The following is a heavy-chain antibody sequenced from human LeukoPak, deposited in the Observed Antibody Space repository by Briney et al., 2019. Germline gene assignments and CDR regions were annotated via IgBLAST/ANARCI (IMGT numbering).Heavy chain of an antibody. V-gene: IGHV1-18*01. Sequence: ASVKVSCKTPGYTFSNYGLTWVRQAPGQGLEWVGWISGYNGNTNYAQKVQGRVTMTTDTSTSTAYMELRSLTSDDTAVYYCARDRCSSSSCYFDYWGQGTLVTVSS. CDR3: ARDRCSSSSCYFDY. CDR2: ISGYNGNT. D-gene: IGHD2-2*01. J-gene: IGHJ4*02. CDR1: GYTFSNYG.